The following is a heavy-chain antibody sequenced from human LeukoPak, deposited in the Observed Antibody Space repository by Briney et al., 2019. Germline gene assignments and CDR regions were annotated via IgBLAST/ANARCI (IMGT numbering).Heavy chain of an antibody. J-gene: IGHJ6*03. CDR1: GFTFSSYT. D-gene: IGHD1-26*01. CDR2: ISSSSSYI. Sequence: GGSLRLSCAASGFTFSSYTMKWVRQAPGKGLEWVSSISSSSSYIYYADSVKGRFTISRDNARNSLFLQMNSLRAEDTAVYFCARATWDPNYYYYMDVWGKGTTVTISS. V-gene: IGHV3-21*01. CDR3: ARATWDPNYYYYMDV.